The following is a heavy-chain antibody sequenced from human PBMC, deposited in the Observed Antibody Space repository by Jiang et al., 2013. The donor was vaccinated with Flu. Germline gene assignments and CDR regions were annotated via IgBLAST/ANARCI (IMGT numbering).Heavy chain of an antibody. Sequence: KGLEWMGIIYPGDSDTRYSPSFQGQVTISADKSISTAYLQWSSLKASDTAMYYCARQGPGLVFGSYWYFDLWGPWHPGHCLL. J-gene: IGHJ2*01. CDR2: IYPGDSDT. D-gene: IGHD6-19*01. V-gene: IGHV5-51*01. CDR3: ARQGPGLVFGSYWYFDL.